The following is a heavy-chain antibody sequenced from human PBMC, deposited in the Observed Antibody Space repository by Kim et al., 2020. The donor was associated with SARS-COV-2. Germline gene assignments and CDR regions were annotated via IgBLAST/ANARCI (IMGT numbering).Heavy chain of an antibody. CDR2: INPNSGGT. D-gene: IGHD6-13*01. CDR3: ARESDSSSWYWGGY. Sequence: ASVKVSCKASGYTFTGYYMHWVRQAPGQGLEWMGWINPNSGGTNYAQKFQGRVTMTRDTSISTAYMELSRLRSDDTAVYYCARESDSSSWYWGGYWGQGTLVTVSS. CDR1: GYTFTGYY. V-gene: IGHV1-2*02. J-gene: IGHJ4*02.